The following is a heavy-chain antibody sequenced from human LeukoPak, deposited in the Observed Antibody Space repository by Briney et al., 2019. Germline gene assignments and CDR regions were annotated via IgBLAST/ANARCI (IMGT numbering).Heavy chain of an antibody. Sequence: GGSLRLSCAASGFTFDDYAMHWVRQAPGKGLEWVSGISWNSGSIGYADSVKGRFTISRDNAKNSLYLQMNSLRSEDTAVYYCARGYPVGYWGQGTLVTVSS. J-gene: IGHJ4*02. D-gene: IGHD1-26*01. CDR2: ISWNSGSI. CDR3: ARGYPVGY. CDR1: GFTFDDYA. V-gene: IGHV3-9*01.